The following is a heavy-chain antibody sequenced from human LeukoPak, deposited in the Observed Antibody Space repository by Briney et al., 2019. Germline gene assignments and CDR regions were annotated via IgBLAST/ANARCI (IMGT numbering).Heavy chain of an antibody. V-gene: IGHV4-39*07. J-gene: IGHJ5*02. CDR2: IYYSGST. CDR3: ARGPAREGYFDWYEGYLWFDP. Sequence: SETLSLTCTVSGGSISSSSYYWGWIRQPPGKGLEWIGSIYYSGSTYYNPSLKSRVTISVDTSKNQFSLKLSSVTAADTAVYYCARGPAREGYFDWYEGYLWFDPWGQGTLVTVSS. D-gene: IGHD3-9*01. CDR1: GGSISSSSYY.